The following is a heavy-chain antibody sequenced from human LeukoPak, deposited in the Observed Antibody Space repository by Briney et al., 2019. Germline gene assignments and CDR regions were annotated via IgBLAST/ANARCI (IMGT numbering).Heavy chain of an antibody. D-gene: IGHD1-26*01. J-gene: IGHJ1*01. CDR1: GYTFTCYY. CDR3: ARGYRTVGAIEYFQH. CDR2: INPNSGGT. Sequence: GASVKVSCKASGYTFTCYYMHWVRQAPGQGLEWMGRINPNSGGTNYAQKFQGRVTMTRDTSISTAYMELSRLRSDDTAVYYCARGYRTVGAIEYFQHWGQGTLVTVSS. V-gene: IGHV1-2*06.